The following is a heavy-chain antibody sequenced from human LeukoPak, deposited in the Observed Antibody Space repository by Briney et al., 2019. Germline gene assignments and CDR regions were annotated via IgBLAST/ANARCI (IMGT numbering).Heavy chain of an antibody. CDR3: ARGGTYNDILSFDP. D-gene: IGHD3-9*01. CDR1: GGSISYYY. J-gene: IGHJ5*02. V-gene: IGHV4-59*01. Sequence: KSSETLSLTCTVSGGSISYYYWTRIRQSPGKGLEWIGQIYYTGSTYYNPPLKRRVTISVDTSRNQFSLNLTSVAAADTAVYYCARGGTYNDILSFDPWGQGTLVAVSS. CDR2: IYYTGST.